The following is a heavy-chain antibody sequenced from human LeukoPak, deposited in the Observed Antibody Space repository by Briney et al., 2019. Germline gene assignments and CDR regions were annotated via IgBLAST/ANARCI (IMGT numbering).Heavy chain of an antibody. Sequence: GGSLRLSCAASGFTVSSNYMSWVRQAPGKGLEWVAVIYSGGSTYYADSVKGRCTISRDNSKNMPYLQMNSLRAEDTAVYYCARGGVTMVRGVTLNYYYYMDVWGKGTTVTVSS. V-gene: IGHV3-53*01. D-gene: IGHD3-10*01. CDR3: ARGGVTMVRGVTLNYYYYMDV. J-gene: IGHJ6*03. CDR2: IYSGGST. CDR1: GFTVSSNY.